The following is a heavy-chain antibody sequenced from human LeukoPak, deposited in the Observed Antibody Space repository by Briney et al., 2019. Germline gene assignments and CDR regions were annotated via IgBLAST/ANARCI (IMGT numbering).Heavy chain of an antibody. CDR1: GYTFTSYY. D-gene: IGHD3-22*01. CDR3: AAASDRSYYYMDV. Sequence: ASVKVSCKASGYTFTSYYMHLVRQAPGQGLDWMGIINPSGGSTSYAQKFQGRVTMTRDTSTSTVYMELSSLRSEDTAVYYCAAASDRSYYYMDVWGKGTTVTVSS. J-gene: IGHJ6*03. CDR2: INPSGGST. V-gene: IGHV1-46*01.